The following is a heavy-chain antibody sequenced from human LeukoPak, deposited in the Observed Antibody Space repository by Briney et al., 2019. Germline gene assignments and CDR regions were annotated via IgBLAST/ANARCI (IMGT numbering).Heavy chain of an antibody. J-gene: IGHJ4*02. D-gene: IGHD2-15*01. CDR2: ISSSSTTI. CDR3: TRDSISCSGDTCYSGFDY. CDR1: GFTFSRYG. V-gene: IGHV3-48*02. Sequence: PGGSLRLSCAASGFTFSRYGMNWVRQAPGKGLEWVSYISSSSTTIYYADSVKGRFTISRDNAKNSLYLQMNSLRDEDTAVYYCTRDSISCSGDTCYSGFDYWGQGTLVTVSS.